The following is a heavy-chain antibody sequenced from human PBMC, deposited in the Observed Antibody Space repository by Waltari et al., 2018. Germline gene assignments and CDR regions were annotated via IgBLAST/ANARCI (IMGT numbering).Heavy chain of an antibody. CDR1: GGTFSTYT. J-gene: IGHJ4*02. Sequence: VQLEQSGAEVKKPGSSVQVSCKASGGTFSTYTVTWVRQAPGQGLEWMGSIIPFLGISKYAQSLQARLTITVDQSTNTGYMELNNLRPEDTGVYYCARSGEMKGTVDYWGQGTLVTVSS. V-gene: IGHV1-69*02. D-gene: IGHD1-1*01. CDR3: ARSGEMKGTVDY. CDR2: IIPFLGIS.